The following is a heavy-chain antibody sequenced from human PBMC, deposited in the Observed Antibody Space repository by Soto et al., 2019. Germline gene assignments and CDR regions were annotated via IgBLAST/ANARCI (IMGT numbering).Heavy chain of an antibody. D-gene: IGHD3-16*02. CDR2: IYYSGST. V-gene: IGHV4-39*02. J-gene: IGHJ4*02. Sequence: SETLSLTCTVSGGSISSSSYYWGWIRQPPGKGLEWIGSIYYSGSTYYNPSLKSRVTISVDTSKNQFSLKLSSVTAADTAVYYCARDPYYDYVWGSYRSPYYFDYWGQGTLVTVSS. CDR3: ARDPYYDYVWGSYRSPYYFDY. CDR1: GGSISSSSYY.